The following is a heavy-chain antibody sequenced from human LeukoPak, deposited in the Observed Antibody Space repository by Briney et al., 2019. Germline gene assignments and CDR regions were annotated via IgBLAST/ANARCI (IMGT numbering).Heavy chain of an antibody. CDR1: GFTFSSYR. CDR3: ARAPLGDYYYYYGMDV. J-gene: IGHJ6*02. V-gene: IGHV3-48*04. Sequence: GGSLRLSCAASGFTFSSYRMNWVRQAPGKGLEWVSYISSSGSTIYYADSVKGRFTISRDNAKNSLYLQMNSLRAEDTAVYYCARAPLGDYYYYYGMDVWGQGTTVTVSS. D-gene: IGHD3-16*01. CDR2: ISSSGSTI.